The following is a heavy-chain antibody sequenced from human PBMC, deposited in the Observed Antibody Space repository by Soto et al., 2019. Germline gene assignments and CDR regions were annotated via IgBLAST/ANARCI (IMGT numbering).Heavy chain of an antibody. CDR2: VSNEGSIQ. CDR3: AKEGGTLGTSASYGFDY. D-gene: IGHD3-16*01. CDR1: GFSFSSYG. Sequence: GGSLRLSCAASGFSFSSYGIHWVRQAPGKGLEWVAAVSNEGSIQYYADSVKGRFTISRDNSENTVFLQMNSLRSEDTAVYYCAKEGGTLGTSASYGFDYWGQGSRVTVSS. V-gene: IGHV3-30*18. J-gene: IGHJ4*02.